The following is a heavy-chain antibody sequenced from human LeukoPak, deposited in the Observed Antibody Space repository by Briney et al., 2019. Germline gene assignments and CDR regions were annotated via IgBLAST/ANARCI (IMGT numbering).Heavy chain of an antibody. CDR3: TTDGPTTLSNTFDY. V-gene: IGHV3-15*01. Sequence: GGSLRLSCAASGFTFSDAWMNWVRLAPGKGLEWVGRIKSRNRGETVDYAAPVKGRFTISRDDSKTTVYLQMNSLKTEDTAIYYCTTDGPTTLSNTFDYWGQGTLVTVSS. CDR2: IKSRNRGETV. CDR1: GFTFSDAW. J-gene: IGHJ4*02. D-gene: IGHD1-26*01.